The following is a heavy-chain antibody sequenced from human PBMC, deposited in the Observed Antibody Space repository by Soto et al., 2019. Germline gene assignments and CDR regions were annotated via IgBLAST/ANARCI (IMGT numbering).Heavy chain of an antibody. CDR3: ARVHYYDSSGFYL. Sequence: EVQLVESGGGLVNPGGSLRLSCAASGFTFSSYSMNWVRQAPGKGLEWVSSISSSSSYIYYGDSVKGRFTISRDNAKNSLYLQMNSLRAEDTATYYCARVHYYDSSGFYLWGQGTLVTVSS. D-gene: IGHD3-22*01. V-gene: IGHV3-21*01. J-gene: IGHJ4*02. CDR2: ISSSSSYI. CDR1: GFTFSSYS.